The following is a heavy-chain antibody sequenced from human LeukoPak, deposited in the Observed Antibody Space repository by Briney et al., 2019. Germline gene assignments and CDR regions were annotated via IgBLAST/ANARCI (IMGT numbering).Heavy chain of an antibody. CDR2: IYYSGST. V-gene: IGHV4-39*07. Sequence: PSETLPLTCTVSGGSISSSSYYWGWIRQPPGKGLEWIGSIYYSGSTYYNPSLKSRVTISVDTSKNQFSLKLSSVTAADTAVYYCARDGRHFDWLSYWGQGTLVTVSS. D-gene: IGHD3-9*01. CDR1: GGSISSSSYY. J-gene: IGHJ4*02. CDR3: ARDGRHFDWLSY.